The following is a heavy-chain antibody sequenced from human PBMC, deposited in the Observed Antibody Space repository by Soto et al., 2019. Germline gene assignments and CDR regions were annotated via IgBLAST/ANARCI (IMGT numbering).Heavy chain of an antibody. V-gene: IGHV4-39*01. D-gene: IGHD4-17*01. J-gene: IGHJ4*02. CDR2: ISYSGLT. CDR3: ARRRASDYGGNHHPYYFDR. Sequence: SETLSLTCTVSGASIITDNYFWVWIRHSPRRGLELIGSISYSGLTYDNPSLQSRVTISIDASKNQFSLKLTSVTTADTAVYYCARRRASDYGGNHHPYYFDRWGQGALVTVSS. CDR1: GASIITDNYF.